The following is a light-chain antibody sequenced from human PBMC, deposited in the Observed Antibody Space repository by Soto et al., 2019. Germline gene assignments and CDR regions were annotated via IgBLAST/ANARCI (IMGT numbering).Light chain of an antibody. CDR2: AAS. J-gene: IGKJ2*01. V-gene: IGKV1-8*01. CDR1: QGISSS. CDR3: QQYYTHPYT. Sequence: AIRMTQSPSSFSASTGDRVTITCRASQGISSSLAWCQQKPGKAPKLLIFAASTMQSGVPSRFSVSRSGTDLTLTISCLQSEDFATYYCQQYYTHPYTFGQGTKLEIK.